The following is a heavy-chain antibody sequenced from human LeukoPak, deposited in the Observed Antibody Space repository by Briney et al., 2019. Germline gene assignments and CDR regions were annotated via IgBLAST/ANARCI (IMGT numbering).Heavy chain of an antibody. D-gene: IGHD4-23*01. J-gene: IGHJ4*02. Sequence: GGSLRLSCAASGFTFSSYSMNWVRQAPGKGLEWVSYISSSSSTIYYADSVKGRFTISRDNAKNSLYLQMNSLRAEDTAVYYCARDRGYGGNDFDYWGQGTLVTVSS. CDR3: ARDRGYGGNDFDY. CDR1: GFTFSSYS. CDR2: ISSSSSTI. V-gene: IGHV3-48*04.